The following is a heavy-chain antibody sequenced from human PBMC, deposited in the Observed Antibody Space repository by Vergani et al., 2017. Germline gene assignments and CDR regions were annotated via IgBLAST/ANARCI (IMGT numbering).Heavy chain of an antibody. J-gene: IGHJ3*02. CDR1: GFTFSSYS. Sequence: EVQLVESGGGLVKPGGSLRLSCAASGFTFSSYSMNWVRQAPGKGLEWVSSIRSSSSYIYYADSVKGRFTISRDNAKNSLYLQMNSLRAEDTAVYYCARDRAARYYYDSSGYYPDAFDIWGQGTMVTVSS. V-gene: IGHV3-21*01. D-gene: IGHD3-22*01. CDR2: IRSSSSYI. CDR3: ARDRAARYYYDSSGYYPDAFDI.